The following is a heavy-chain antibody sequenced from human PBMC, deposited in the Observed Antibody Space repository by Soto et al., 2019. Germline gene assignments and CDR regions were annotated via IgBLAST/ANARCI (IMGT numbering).Heavy chain of an antibody. V-gene: IGHV4-59*01. J-gene: IGHJ6*02. CDR2: LYYSGST. CDR3: ARDIVVVPAATNHYYYYYGMDV. CDR1: GGSISPYY. D-gene: IGHD2-2*01. Sequence: PSETLSLTCTVSGGSISPYYWSWIRQPPGKGLEWIGSLYYSGSTNYNPSLKSRVIISVDTSKNQFSLKLSSVTAADTAVYFCARDIVVVPAATNHYYYYYGMDVWGQGTTVTVSS.